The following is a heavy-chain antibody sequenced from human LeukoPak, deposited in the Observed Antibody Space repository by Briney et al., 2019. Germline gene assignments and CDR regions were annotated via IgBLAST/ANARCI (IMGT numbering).Heavy chain of an antibody. CDR3: ARNVRGQLRFFWFDP. J-gene: IGHJ5*02. V-gene: IGHV1-2*02. CDR1: GYAFTGYY. Sequence: ASVKVSCMASGYAFTGYYLHWVRQAPGQGLEWMGWINPYSGGTKYVQTFQGRVTMTRDTSISTAYMELSRLRSDDTAVYYCARNVRGQLRFFWFDPWGQGTLVTVSS. D-gene: IGHD2-2*01. CDR2: INPYSGGT.